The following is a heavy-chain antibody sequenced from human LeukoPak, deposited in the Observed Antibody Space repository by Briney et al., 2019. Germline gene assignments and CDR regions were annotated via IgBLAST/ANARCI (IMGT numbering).Heavy chain of an antibody. Sequence: ASVKVSCKASGYTFTSYGISWVRQAPGQGLEWMGWISAYNGNTNYAQKLQGRVTMTTDTSTSTAYMELRSLRSDDTAVYYCARVEEYYDSSGYYPDDYWGQGTLVTVSS. CDR1: GYTFTSYG. V-gene: IGHV1-18*01. CDR2: ISAYNGNT. J-gene: IGHJ4*02. CDR3: ARVEEYYDSSGYYPDDY. D-gene: IGHD3-22*01.